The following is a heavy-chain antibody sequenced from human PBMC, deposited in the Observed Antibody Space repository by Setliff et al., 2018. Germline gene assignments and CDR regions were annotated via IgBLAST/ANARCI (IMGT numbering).Heavy chain of an antibody. V-gene: IGHV3-48*03. CDR1: GFTFSTYA. Sequence: GGSLRLSCAASGFTFSTYALSWVRQAPGKGPEWISYISSIGRLIHYADSVKGRFTVFRGNAGNSVHLQMNNLRVDDAAIYYCASPPIRQYNYYMDVWGKGTTVTVSS. CDR2: ISSIGRLI. D-gene: IGHD1-20*01. J-gene: IGHJ6*04. CDR3: ASPPIRQYNYYMDV.